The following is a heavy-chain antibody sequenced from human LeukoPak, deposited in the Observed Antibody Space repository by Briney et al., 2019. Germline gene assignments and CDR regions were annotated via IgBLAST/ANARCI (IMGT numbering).Heavy chain of an antibody. CDR2: ISGSGGST. D-gene: IGHD3-3*01. V-gene: IGHV3-23*01. CDR3: AKGKGLDFWSGSNDAFDI. J-gene: IGHJ3*02. Sequence: GGSLRLSCAASGFTFSSYAMSWVRQAPGKGLEWVSAISGSGGSTYYADSVKGRFTISRDNSKNTLYLQMNSLRAEDTAVYYCAKGKGLDFWSGSNDAFDIWGQGTMVTVSS. CDR1: GFTFSSYA.